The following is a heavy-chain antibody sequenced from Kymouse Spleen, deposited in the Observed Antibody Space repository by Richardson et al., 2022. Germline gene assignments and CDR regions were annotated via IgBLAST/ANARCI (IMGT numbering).Heavy chain of an antibody. J-gene: IGHJ4*02. D-gene: IGHD5-12*01. V-gene: IGHV4-39*01. CDR2: IYYSGST. CDR1: GGSISSSSYY. CDR3: AVRGYSGYAYFDY. Sequence: QLQLQESGPGLVKPSETLSLTCTVSGGSISSSSYYWGWIRQPPGKGLEWIGSIYYSGSTYYNPSLKSRVTISVDTSKNQFSLKLSSVTAADTAVYYCAVRGYSGYAYFDYWGQGTLVTVSS.